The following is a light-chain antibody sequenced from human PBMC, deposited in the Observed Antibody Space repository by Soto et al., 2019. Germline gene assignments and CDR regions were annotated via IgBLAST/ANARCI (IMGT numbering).Light chain of an antibody. CDR1: SSNIGNYY. Sequence: QSVLTQPSSVSAAPGQRVAISCSGSSSNIGNYYVSWYQQLPGTAPRLLIYDNHQRPSGIPDRFSGSKSGTSATLGIAGLQTGDEADYYCATWDTTLKVFVFGGGTKVTVL. CDR3: ATWDTTLKVFV. CDR2: DNH. J-gene: IGLJ1*01. V-gene: IGLV1-51*01.